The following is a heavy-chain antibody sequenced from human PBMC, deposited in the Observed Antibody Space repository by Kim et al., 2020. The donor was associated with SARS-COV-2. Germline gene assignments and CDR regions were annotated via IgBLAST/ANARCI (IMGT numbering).Heavy chain of an antibody. D-gene: IGHD1-26*01. V-gene: IGHV3-53*01. Sequence: DHASSVKGRFTISRDNFKNTLYPQMNSLRAEDTAVYYCARLVGAPYYFDYWGQGTLVTVSS. CDR3: ARLVGAPYYFDY. J-gene: IGHJ4*02.